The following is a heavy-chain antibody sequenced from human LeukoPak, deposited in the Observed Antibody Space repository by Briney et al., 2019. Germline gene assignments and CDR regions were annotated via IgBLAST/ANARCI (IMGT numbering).Heavy chain of an antibody. Sequence: VSVTVSYKTCGYTFTSYYILWVGQAPGQELEWMGWLNSNDGITSLARSFQGRVTMTRDRSISTAYMELRRLTSDDTAIYYCARKTFYSEGGLDYGGQETLVTVSS. CDR2: LNSNDGIT. J-gene: IGHJ4*02. V-gene: IGHV1-2*02. CDR3: ARKTFYSEGGLDY. CDR1: GYTFTSYY. D-gene: IGHD2/OR15-2a*01.